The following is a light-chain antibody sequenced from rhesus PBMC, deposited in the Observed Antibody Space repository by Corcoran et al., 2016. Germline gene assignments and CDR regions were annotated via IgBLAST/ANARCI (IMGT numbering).Light chain of an antibody. Sequence: DIQLTQSPSSLSASVGDRVTITCRASQGISSYLAWCQQKSGKAPKLLIYDASNLQSGVPSRFSGSGSGTEVTRTISSLQPEDFATYYCQQRNSYPLTFGGGTKVEIK. CDR2: DAS. V-gene: IGKV1-38*01. J-gene: IGKJ4*01. CDR3: QQRNSYPLT. CDR1: QGISSY.